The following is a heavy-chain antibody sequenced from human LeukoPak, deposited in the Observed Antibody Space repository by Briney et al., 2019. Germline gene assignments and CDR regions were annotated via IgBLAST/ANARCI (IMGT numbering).Heavy chain of an antibody. J-gene: IGHJ6*03. V-gene: IGHV3-30*04. D-gene: IGHD1-1*01. Sequence: GSLRLSCAASGFTFSSYAMHWVRQAPGKGLEWVAVISYDGSNKYYADSVKGRFTISRDNAKNSLYLQMNSLRVEDTAIYYCARDPYNGAYSEGYYYYYMDVWGKGTTVTVSS. CDR3: ARDPYNGAYSEGYYYYYMDV. CDR1: GFTFSSYA. CDR2: ISYDGSNK.